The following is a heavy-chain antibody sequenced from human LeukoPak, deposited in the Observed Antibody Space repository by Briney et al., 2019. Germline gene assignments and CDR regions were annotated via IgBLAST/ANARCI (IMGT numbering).Heavy chain of an antibody. J-gene: IGHJ5*02. CDR3: GKDWNPSPNWFGP. V-gene: IGHV3-23*01. Sequence: GGSLRLSCAASGFIFSTYAMNWVRQAPGKGLEWISGVSNSGVSTNYAASVKGRFTISRDNSKNMLYLQMNGLRAEDTAVYYCGKDWNPSPNWFGPWGQGTLVIVSS. CDR1: GFIFSTYA. D-gene: IGHD1-1*01. CDR2: VSNSGVST.